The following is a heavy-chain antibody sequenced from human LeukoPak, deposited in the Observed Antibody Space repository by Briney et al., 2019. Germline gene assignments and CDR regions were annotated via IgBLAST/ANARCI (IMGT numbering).Heavy chain of an antibody. CDR2: MYYSGST. CDR1: GGSISSYY. D-gene: IGHD3-22*01. J-gene: IGHJ4*02. Sequence: SETLSLTCTVSGGSISSYYWGWIRQPPGKGLEWIGSMYYSGSTYYNPSLKSRVTISVDTSKNQFSLKLSSVTAADTAVYYCARHQATYYYDSTGYLSHWGQGTLVTVSS. V-gene: IGHV4-39*01. CDR3: ARHQATYYYDSTGYLSH.